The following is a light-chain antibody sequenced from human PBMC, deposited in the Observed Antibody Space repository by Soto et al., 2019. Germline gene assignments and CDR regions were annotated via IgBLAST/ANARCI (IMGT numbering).Light chain of an antibody. CDR3: QQYSSASWT. J-gene: IGKJ1*01. Sequence: EIVLTQSPGTLSLSPGERATLSCRASQSVSSSYLAWYQQRPGQAPRLLIYGASSRATGIPDRFSGSGSGTDFTPIISRLEPEDFAVYYCQQYSSASWTFGQGTKVEIK. V-gene: IGKV3-20*01. CDR2: GAS. CDR1: QSVSSSY.